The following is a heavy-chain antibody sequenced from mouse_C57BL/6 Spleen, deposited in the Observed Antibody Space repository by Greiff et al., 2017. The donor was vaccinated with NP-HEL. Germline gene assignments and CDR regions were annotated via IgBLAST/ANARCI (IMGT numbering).Heavy chain of an antibody. CDR1: GFTFSDYG. J-gene: IGHJ4*01. Sequence: EVKLVESGGGLVKPGGSLKLSCAASGFTFSDYGMHWVRQAPEKGLEWVAYISSGSSTLYYADTVKGRLTIPRDNAKNTLFLQMTRLRSEDTAMYYCASGTTVAMDYWGQGTSVTVSS. D-gene: IGHD1-1*01. V-gene: IGHV5-17*01. CDR3: ASGTTVAMDY. CDR2: ISSGSSTL.